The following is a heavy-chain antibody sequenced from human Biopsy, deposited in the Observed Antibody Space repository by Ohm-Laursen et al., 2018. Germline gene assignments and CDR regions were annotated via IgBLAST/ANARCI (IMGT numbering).Heavy chain of an antibody. CDR2: IVPMFGTA. Sequence: SSVSASRTASGGTFINYAISWVRQAAGQGLGWMGGIVPMFGTANYAQMFQDRVTISADESTSTSYMELSCLTTEDTAIYYCARGPHSGSHSCFDYWGRGTLVTVSS. CDR1: GGTFINYA. CDR3: ARGPHSGSHSCFDY. J-gene: IGHJ4*01. V-gene: IGHV1-69*01. D-gene: IGHD1-26*01.